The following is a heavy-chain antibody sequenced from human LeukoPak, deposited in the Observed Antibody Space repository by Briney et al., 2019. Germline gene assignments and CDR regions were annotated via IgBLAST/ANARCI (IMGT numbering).Heavy chain of an antibody. CDR3: ARWWVGERWLQSGRDYFDY. J-gene: IGHJ4*02. D-gene: IGHD5-24*01. Sequence: GASVKVSCKASGGTFSSYAISWVRQAPGQGLEWMGGIIPIFGTANYAQKFQGRVTITADESTSTAYMELSSLRSEDTAVYYCARWWVGERWLQSGRDYFDYWGQGTLVTVSS. CDR1: GGTFSSYA. V-gene: IGHV1-69*13. CDR2: IIPIFGTA.